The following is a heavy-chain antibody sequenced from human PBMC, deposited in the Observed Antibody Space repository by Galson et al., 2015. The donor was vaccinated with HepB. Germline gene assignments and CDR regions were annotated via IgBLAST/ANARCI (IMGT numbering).Heavy chain of an antibody. D-gene: IGHD6-13*01. V-gene: IGHV3-33*01. CDR3: ARGGAAAGTDYFDY. CDR2: IWYDGSNK. Sequence: SLRLSCAASGFTFSSYGMHWVRQAPGKGLEWVAVIWYDGSNKYYADSVKGRFTISRDNSKNTLYLQMNSLRAEDTAVYYCARGGAAAGTDYFDYWGQGTLVTVSS. CDR1: GFTFSSYG. J-gene: IGHJ4*02.